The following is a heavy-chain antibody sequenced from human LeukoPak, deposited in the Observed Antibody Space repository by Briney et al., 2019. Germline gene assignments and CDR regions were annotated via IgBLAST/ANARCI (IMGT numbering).Heavy chain of an antibody. CDR1: GYAFNTFG. CDR3: ARTTFLGSTYFQH. J-gene: IGHJ1*01. V-gene: IGHV1-18*01. CDR2: ISAYNGNT. D-gene: IGHD1-1*01. Sequence: ASVKVSCKASGYAFNTFGISWVRRAPGQGLEWVGWISAYNGNTHYPQKLQGRVTMTTDTSTNTAYMELTSLRSDDTAVYYCARTTFLGSTYFQHWGQGTLVTVSS.